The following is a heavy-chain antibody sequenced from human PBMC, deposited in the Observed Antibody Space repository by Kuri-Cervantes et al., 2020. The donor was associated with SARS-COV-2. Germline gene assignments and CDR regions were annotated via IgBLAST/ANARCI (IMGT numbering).Heavy chain of an antibody. CDR3: ARDPREYYCDSSGTIRTEESYFDY. D-gene: IGHD3-22*01. V-gene: IGHV1-2*02. CDR2: INPNSGGT. CDR1: GYTFTGYY. Sequence: ASVKVSCKASGYTFTGYYTHWVRQAPGQGLEWMGWINPNSGGTNYAQKFQGRVTMTRDTSISTAYMELSRLRSDDTAVYYCARDPREYYCDSSGTIRTEESYFDYWGQGTLVTVSS. J-gene: IGHJ4*02.